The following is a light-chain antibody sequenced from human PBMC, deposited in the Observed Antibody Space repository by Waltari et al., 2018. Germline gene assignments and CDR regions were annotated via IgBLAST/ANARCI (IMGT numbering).Light chain of an antibody. CDR1: QSVLYSSNNKNY. CDR2: WAS. V-gene: IGKV4-1*01. J-gene: IGKJ2*01. CDR3: QQYYSTPRT. Sequence: IVMTQSPDSLAVSLCERATIHCKSSQSVLYSSNNKNYLAWYQQKPGQPPKLLIYWASTRESGVPDRFSGSGSGTDFTLTISSLQAEDVAVYYCQQYYSTPRTFGQGTKLEIK.